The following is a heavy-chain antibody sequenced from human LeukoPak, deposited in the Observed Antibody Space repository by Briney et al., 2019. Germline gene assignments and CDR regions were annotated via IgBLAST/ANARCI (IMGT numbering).Heavy chain of an antibody. D-gene: IGHD1-14*01. CDR1: GGSISSGDYS. Sequence: PSQTLSLTCTVSGGSISSGDYSWSWIRQHPGKGLEWIGYIYYSGSTYYNPSLKSRVTISVDTSKNQFSLKLSAADTAVYYCARFARVEPFYYFDYWGQGTLVTVSS. CDR2: IYYSGST. V-gene: IGHV4-31*03. CDR3: ARFARVEPFYYFDY. J-gene: IGHJ4*02.